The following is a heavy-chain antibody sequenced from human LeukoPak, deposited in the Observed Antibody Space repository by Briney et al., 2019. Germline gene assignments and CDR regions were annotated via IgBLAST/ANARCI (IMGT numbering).Heavy chain of an antibody. J-gene: IGHJ4*02. CDR2: ISYDGSNK. V-gene: IGHV3-30*04. CDR3: ARQGPWDYFDY. CDR1: GFTFSSYA. D-gene: IGHD3-16*01. Sequence: GRSLRLSCAASGFTFSSYAMHWVRQAPGKGLEWVAVISYDGSNKYCADSVKGRFTISRDNSKNTLYLQMNSLRAEDTAVYYCARQGPWDYFDYWGQGTLVTVSS.